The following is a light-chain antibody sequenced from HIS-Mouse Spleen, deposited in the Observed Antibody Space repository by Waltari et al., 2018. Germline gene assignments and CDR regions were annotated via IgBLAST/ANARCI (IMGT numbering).Light chain of an antibody. CDR1: ALPKKY. Sequence: SYELTQPPSVSVSPGQTARITCSGDALPKKYAYWYQQKSGQAPVLVIYEDSKRPSGFHERFSGSSSGTMATLTISGAQVEDEADYYCYSTDSSGNHRVFGGWTKLTVL. CDR2: EDS. J-gene: IGLJ2*01. CDR3: YSTDSSGNHRV. V-gene: IGLV3-10*01.